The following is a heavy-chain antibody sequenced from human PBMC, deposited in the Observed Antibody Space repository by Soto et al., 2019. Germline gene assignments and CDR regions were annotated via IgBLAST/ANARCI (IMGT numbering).Heavy chain of an antibody. V-gene: IGHV3-33*01. CDR3: ARDRRIFGVVITNIFDY. D-gene: IGHD3-3*01. Sequence: GGSLTLSCAAAGFTFSSYGMHWVGQAPGKVLEWVAVIWYDGSNKYYADSVKGRFTISRDNSKNTLYLQMNSLRAEDTAVYYCARDRRIFGVVITNIFDYWGQGT. CDR2: IWYDGSNK. CDR1: GFTFSSYG. J-gene: IGHJ4*02.